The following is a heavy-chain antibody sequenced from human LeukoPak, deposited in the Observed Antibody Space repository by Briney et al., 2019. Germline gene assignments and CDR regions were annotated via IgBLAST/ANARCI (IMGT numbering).Heavy chain of an antibody. D-gene: IGHD5-18*01. V-gene: IGHV1-2*06. CDR3: ARGTAMVPRD. CDR1: GYTFTSYA. CDR2: INPNSGGT. J-gene: IGHJ4*02. Sequence: ASVKVSCTASGYTFTSYAMNWVRQAPGQGLEWMGRINPNSGGTNYAQKFQGRVTMTRDTSISTAYMELSRLRSDDTAVYYCARGTAMVPRDWGQGTLVTVSS.